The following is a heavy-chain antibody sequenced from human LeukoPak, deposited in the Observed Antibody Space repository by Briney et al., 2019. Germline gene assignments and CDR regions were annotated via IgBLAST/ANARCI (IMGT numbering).Heavy chain of an antibody. Sequence: ASVKVSCTASGYTFTSYGISWVRQAPGQGLEWMGWISAYNGNTNYAQKLQGRVTMTTDTSTSTAYMELRSLRSDDTAVYYCARHPYSGSYYYYYGMDVWGQGTTVTVSS. J-gene: IGHJ6*02. V-gene: IGHV1-18*01. CDR2: ISAYNGNT. D-gene: IGHD1-26*01. CDR1: GYTFTSYG. CDR3: ARHPYSGSYYYYYGMDV.